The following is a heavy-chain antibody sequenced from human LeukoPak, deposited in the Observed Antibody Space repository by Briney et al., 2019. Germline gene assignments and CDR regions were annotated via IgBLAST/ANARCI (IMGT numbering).Heavy chain of an antibody. Sequence: SVKVSCKASGGTFSRYGISWVRQARGQGLEWMGGIVPLFGTAKYAQKFQGRVTITADESTSTVYMELRSLRSEDTAVHYCAAGRATAWDYWGQGTLVTVSS. V-gene: IGHV1-69*13. CDR3: AAGRATAWDY. J-gene: IGHJ4*02. CDR1: GGTFSRYG. CDR2: IVPLFGTA. D-gene: IGHD5-24*01.